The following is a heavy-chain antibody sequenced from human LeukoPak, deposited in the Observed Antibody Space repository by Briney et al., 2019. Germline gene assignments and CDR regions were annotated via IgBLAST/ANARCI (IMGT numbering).Heavy chain of an antibody. CDR2: ISGSGGST. J-gene: IGHJ3*02. CDR1: GLTFSSYA. CDR3: ATLPHWYHDSSGYYYADAFDI. Sequence: GGSLRLFCAASGLTFSSYAMSWVRQAPGKGLEWVSAISGSGGSTYYADSVKGRFTISRDNSKNTLYLQMNSLRAEDTAVYYCATLPHWYHDSSGYYYADAFDIWGQGTMVTVSS. V-gene: IGHV3-23*01. D-gene: IGHD3-22*01.